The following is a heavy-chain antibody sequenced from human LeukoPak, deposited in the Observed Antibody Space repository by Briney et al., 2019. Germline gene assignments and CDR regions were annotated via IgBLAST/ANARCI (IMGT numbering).Heavy chain of an antibody. CDR2: IYYSGST. CDR3: ARRKYYYDSSGYPYPGMDV. Sequence: SETLSLTCTVSGGSISSSSYYWGWIRQPPGKGLEWTGSIYYSGSTYYNPSLKSRVTISVDTSKNQFSLKLSSVTAADTAVYYCARRKYYYDSSGYPYPGMDVWGQGTTVTVSS. D-gene: IGHD3-22*01. V-gene: IGHV4-39*01. J-gene: IGHJ6*02. CDR1: GGSISSSSYY.